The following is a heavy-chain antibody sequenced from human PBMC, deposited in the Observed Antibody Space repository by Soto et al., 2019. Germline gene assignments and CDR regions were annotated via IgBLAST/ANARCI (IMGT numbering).Heavy chain of an antibody. Sequence: SGTLSLTCAVSGGSISSSNWWSWVRQPPGKGLEWIGEIYHSGSTNYNPSLKSRVTISVDKSKNQFSLKLSSVTAADTAVYYCARGLGIAAAGQINYYYYYGMDVWGQGTTVTVSS. J-gene: IGHJ6*02. CDR1: GGSISSSNW. CDR3: ARGLGIAAAGQINYYYYYGMDV. V-gene: IGHV4-4*02. D-gene: IGHD6-25*01. CDR2: IYHSGST.